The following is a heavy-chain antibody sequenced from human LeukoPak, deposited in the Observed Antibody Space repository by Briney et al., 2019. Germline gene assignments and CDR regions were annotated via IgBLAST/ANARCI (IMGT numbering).Heavy chain of an antibody. J-gene: IGHJ6*03. Sequence: QSGGSLRLSCTASGFTFGDYAMNWVRQAPGKGLEWVSYISRSGSTIFYADSVKGRFTISRDNAKNSVSLQMNSLRAEDTAVYFCARPTWTNYMDVWGKGTAVTISS. D-gene: IGHD3/OR15-3a*01. CDR3: ARPTWTNYMDV. CDR1: GFTFGDYA. CDR2: ISRSGSTI. V-gene: IGHV3-48*03.